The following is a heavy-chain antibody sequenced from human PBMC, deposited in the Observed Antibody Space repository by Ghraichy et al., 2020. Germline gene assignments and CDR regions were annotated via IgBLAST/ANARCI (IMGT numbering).Heavy chain of an antibody. D-gene: IGHD3-3*01. CDR2: INPNSGGT. J-gene: IGHJ6*02. V-gene: IGHV1-2*02. CDR1: GYTFTAYY. CDR3: ARLITISGPWHYALDA. Sequence: ASVKVSCKASGYTFTAYYIHWVRQAPGQGLEWKGRINPNSGGTNYTQKFQGRVTMTRDTSISTAYMELSRLRSDDAAVYFCARLITISGPWHYALDAWGQGTTVTVSS.